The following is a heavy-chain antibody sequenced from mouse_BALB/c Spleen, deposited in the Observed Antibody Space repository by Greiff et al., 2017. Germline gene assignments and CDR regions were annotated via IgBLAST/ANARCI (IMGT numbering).Heavy chain of an antibody. CDR1: GFTFSSFG. J-gene: IGHJ4*01. D-gene: IGHD2-14*01. CDR2: ISSGSSTI. CDR3: ARGVRGDDYAMDY. Sequence: DVHLVESGGGLVQPGGSRKLSCAASGFTFSSFGMHWVRQAPEKGLEWVAYISSGSSTIYYADTVKGRFTISRDNPKNTLFLQMTSLRSEDTAMYYCARGVRGDDYAMDYWGQGTSVTVSS. V-gene: IGHV5-17*02.